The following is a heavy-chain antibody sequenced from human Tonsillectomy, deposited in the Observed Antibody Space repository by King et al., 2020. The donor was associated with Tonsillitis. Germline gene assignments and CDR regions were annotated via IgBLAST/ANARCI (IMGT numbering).Heavy chain of an antibody. CDR2: INPNNGGT. J-gene: IGHJ4*02. CDR3: ARADASGWSYFDY. D-gene: IGHD6-19*01. Sequence: VQLVESGAEVKKPGASVKVSCKASGYTFTGYYMHWVRQAPGQGLEWMGWINPNNGGTNYAQKFQGRVTMTRDTSISTAYMELTRLRSDDTAVYYCARADASGWSYFDYWGQGTLVTVSS. V-gene: IGHV1-2*02. CDR1: GYTFTGYY.